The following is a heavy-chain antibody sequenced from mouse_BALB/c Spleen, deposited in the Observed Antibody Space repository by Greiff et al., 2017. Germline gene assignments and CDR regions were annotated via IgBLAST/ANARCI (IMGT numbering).Heavy chain of an antibody. CDR2: IWGDGST. Sequence: VNVVESGPGLVAPSQSLSITCTVSGFSLTGYGVNWVRQPPGKGLEWLGMIWGDGSTDYNSALKSRLSISKDNSKSQVFLKMNSLQTDDTARYYCARGPLITTSLAMDYWGQGTSVTVSS. CDR3: ARGPLITTSLAMDY. CDR1: GFSLTGYG. J-gene: IGHJ4*01. V-gene: IGHV2-6-7*01. D-gene: IGHD1-1*01.